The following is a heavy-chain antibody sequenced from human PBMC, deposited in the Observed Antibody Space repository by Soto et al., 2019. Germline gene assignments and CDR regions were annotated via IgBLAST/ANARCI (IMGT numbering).Heavy chain of an antibody. Sequence: VQLVESGGALVQPGGSLRLSCAASGYSFDAYIMNWVRQAPGKGLEWVSSINPRGLTKFYADSVRGRFTISRGDASSSLFLQMNNLRAEDTAVYYCATWYGNHYFGLDVWGQGTTVTVSS. CDR2: INPRGLTK. CDR1: GYSFDAYI. J-gene: IGHJ6*02. D-gene: IGHD6-13*01. V-gene: IGHV3-48*01. CDR3: ATWYGNHYFGLDV.